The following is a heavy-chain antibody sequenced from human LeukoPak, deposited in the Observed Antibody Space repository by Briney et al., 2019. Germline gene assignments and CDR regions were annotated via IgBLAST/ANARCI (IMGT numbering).Heavy chain of an antibody. CDR3: ARLSIAAAGTGYYYYGMDV. D-gene: IGHD6-13*01. V-gene: IGHV4-59*01. CDR2: IYYSGST. CDR1: GGSISSYY. J-gene: IGHJ6*02. Sequence: PSETLSLTCTVSGGSISSYYWSWIRQPPGKGLEWIGYIYYSGSTNYNPSLKSRVTISVDTSKNQFSLKLSSVTAADTAVYYCARLSIAAAGTGYYYYGMDVWGRGTTVTVSS.